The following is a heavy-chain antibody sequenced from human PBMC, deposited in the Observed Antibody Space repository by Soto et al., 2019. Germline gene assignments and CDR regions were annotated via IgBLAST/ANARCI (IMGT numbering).Heavy chain of an antibody. CDR1: GFTFSSYS. D-gene: IGHD6-13*01. V-gene: IGHV3-21*01. CDR3: TRDLGEQQLVPFDY. Sequence: GGSLRLSCAASGFTFSSYSMNWVRQAPGKGLEWVSSISSSSSYIYYADSVKGRFTISRDNAKNSLYLQMNSLRAEDTAVYYCTRDLGEQQLVPFDYWGQGTLVTVSS. CDR2: ISSSSSYI. J-gene: IGHJ4*02.